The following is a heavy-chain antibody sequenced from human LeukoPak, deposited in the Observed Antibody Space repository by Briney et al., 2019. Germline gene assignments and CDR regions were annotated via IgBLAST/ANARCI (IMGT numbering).Heavy chain of an antibody. CDR2: ISWDGGST. D-gene: IGHD3-10*01. J-gene: IGHJ6*02. CDR3: AKDLYGSGSYYKRGHYYYYGMDV. V-gene: IGHV3-43*02. CDR1: GFTFSSYA. Sequence: RTGGSLRLSCAASGFTFSSYAMSWVRQAPGKGLEWVSLISWDGGSTYYADSVKGRFTISRDNSKNSLYLQMNSLRTEDTALYYCAKDLYGSGSYYKRGHYYYYGMDVWGQGTTVTVSS.